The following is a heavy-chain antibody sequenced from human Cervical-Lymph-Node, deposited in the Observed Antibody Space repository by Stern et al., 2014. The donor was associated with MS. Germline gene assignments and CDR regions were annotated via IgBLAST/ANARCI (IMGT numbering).Heavy chain of an antibody. J-gene: IGHJ4*02. V-gene: IGHV5-51*01. CDR1: GYSFTNSW. Sequence: VQLVESGAEVKKPGQSLKISCKGSGYSFTNSWIGWVRQMPGKGLELMGMISPVASETRYRPAFQGPVTISFDKATNTPFVTRTSLEASDAAMYYCARQGCATTSCHTIDSWGQGTLITVSS. D-gene: IGHD2-2*02. CDR2: ISPVASET. CDR3: ARQGCATTSCHTIDS.